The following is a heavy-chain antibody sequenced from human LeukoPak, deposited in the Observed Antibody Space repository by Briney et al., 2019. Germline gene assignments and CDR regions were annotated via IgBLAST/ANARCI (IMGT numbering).Heavy chain of an antibody. Sequence: GGSLRLSCAASGFTFSSYWMSWVRQAPGKGLEWVANIKQDGSEKYYVDSVKGRFTISRDNAKNSLCLQMNSLRAEDTAVYYCARTSRSSGWYDLARSDYWGQGTLVTVSS. D-gene: IGHD6-19*01. CDR2: IKQDGSEK. CDR1: GFTFSSYW. V-gene: IGHV3-7*01. J-gene: IGHJ4*02. CDR3: ARTSRSSGWYDLARSDY.